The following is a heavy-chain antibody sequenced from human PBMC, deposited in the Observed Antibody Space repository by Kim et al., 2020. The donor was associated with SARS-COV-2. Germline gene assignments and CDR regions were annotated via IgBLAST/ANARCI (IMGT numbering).Heavy chain of an antibody. CDR3: ARVRESYDFWSGTLYYFDY. V-gene: IGHV3-11*05. CDR2: ISSSSSYT. CDR1: GFTFSDYY. Sequence: GGSLRLSCAASGFTFSDYYMSWIRQAPGKGLEWVSYISSSSSYTNYADSVKGRFTISRDNAKNSLYLQMNSLRAEDTAVYYCARVRESYDFWSGTLYYFDYWGQGTLVTASS. J-gene: IGHJ4*02. D-gene: IGHD3-3*01.